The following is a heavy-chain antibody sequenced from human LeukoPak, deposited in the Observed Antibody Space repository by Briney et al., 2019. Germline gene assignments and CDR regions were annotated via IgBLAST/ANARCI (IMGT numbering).Heavy chain of an antibody. D-gene: IGHD3-10*01. Sequence: ASVKVSCKASGYTFTTYAIHWVRQAPGQRLEWMGWINTANGNTKYSQEFQGRVTITRDTSASTAYMELSSLRSEDTAVYYCARGFGYYYGSGSYLDYWGQGTLVTVSS. V-gene: IGHV1-3*04. CDR3: ARGFGYYYGSGSYLDY. CDR2: INTANGNT. J-gene: IGHJ4*02. CDR1: GYTFTTYA.